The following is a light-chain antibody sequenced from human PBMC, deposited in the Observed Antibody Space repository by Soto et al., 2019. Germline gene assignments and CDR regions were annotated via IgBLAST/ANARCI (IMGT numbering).Light chain of an antibody. J-gene: IGLJ1*01. CDR3: SSYTSSRHFRYV. V-gene: IGLV2-14*01. Sequence: QSVLTQPASVSGSPGQSITFSCTGTSSDIGGYNYVSWYQQHPGKAPKLMIYDVSNRPSGVSNRFSGSKSGNTASLTISELQAEDEANYYCSSYTSSRHFRYVSGTGTKVPVL. CDR1: SSDIGGYNY. CDR2: DVS.